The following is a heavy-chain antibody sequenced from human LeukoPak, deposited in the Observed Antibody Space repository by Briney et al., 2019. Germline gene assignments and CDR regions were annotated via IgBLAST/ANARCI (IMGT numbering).Heavy chain of an antibody. D-gene: IGHD5-24*01. Sequence: PGGSLRLSCAASGFTFSSYAMHWVRQAPGKRLEWVTLISYDGSSNYYADSVKGRFTISRDKSKNTPFLQMNSLRAEDTAVYYCARTFNYHPPRPYYYYYRDVWGKGTTVTVFS. CDR3: ARTFNYHPPRPYYYYYRDV. CDR2: ISYDGSSN. V-gene: IGHV3-30*04. J-gene: IGHJ6*03. CDR1: GFTFSSYA.